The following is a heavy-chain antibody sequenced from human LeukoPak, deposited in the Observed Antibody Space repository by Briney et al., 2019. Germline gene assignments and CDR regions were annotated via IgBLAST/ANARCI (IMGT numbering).Heavy chain of an antibody. Sequence: GGSLRLSCAASGFTFGSYAMSWVRQTPGKGLEWVSAISGSGGSAYYADSVKGRFTISRDNAKNTLYLQMNSLRAEDTAVYYCARAGMYYDILTGYYLNWFDPWGQGTLVTVSS. CDR1: GFTFGSYA. D-gene: IGHD3-9*01. CDR2: ISGSGGSA. J-gene: IGHJ5*02. V-gene: IGHV3-23*01. CDR3: ARAGMYYDILTGYYLNWFDP.